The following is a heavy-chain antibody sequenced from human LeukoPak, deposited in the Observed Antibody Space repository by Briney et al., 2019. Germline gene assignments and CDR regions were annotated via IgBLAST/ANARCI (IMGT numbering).Heavy chain of an antibody. J-gene: IGHJ3*02. D-gene: IGHD5-18*01. V-gene: IGHV4-59*08. CDR1: GGSINLYY. CDR3: ARQPAATAAFDI. CDR2: ISYTGGET. Sequence: SETLSLTCSVSGGSINLYYWSWIRQPPGKGLKWIGYISYTGGETNYNPSLKSRLTISVDTSKNQFSLMLTSVTAADTAVYYCARQPAATAAFDIWAQGTMVTVSS.